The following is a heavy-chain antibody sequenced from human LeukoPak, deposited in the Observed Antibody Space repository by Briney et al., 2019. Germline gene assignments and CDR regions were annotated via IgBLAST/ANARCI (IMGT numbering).Heavy chain of an antibody. Sequence: SETLSLTCAVSGGSISSSNWWSWVRQPPGKGLEWIGEIYHSGSTNYNPSLKSRVTIAVDKSKNQFSLKLSSVTAAGTAVYYCARASHDYGDYSHFDYWGQGTLVTVSS. V-gene: IGHV4-4*02. CDR1: GGSISSSNW. CDR2: IYHSGST. D-gene: IGHD4-17*01. J-gene: IGHJ4*02. CDR3: ARASHDYGDYSHFDY.